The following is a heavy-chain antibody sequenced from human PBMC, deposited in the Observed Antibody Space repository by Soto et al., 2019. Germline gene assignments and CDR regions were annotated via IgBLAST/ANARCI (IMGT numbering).Heavy chain of an antibody. V-gene: IGHV3-23*01. J-gene: IGHJ3*02. CDR1: GFTFSSYA. D-gene: IGHD3-16*01. CDR3: AILGGAFDI. Sequence: EVQLLESGGGLVQPGGSLRLSCAASGFTFSSYAMSWVRQAPGKGLEWVSAISGSGGSKYYADSVKGRFTISRDNSKNTLSLQKNSLRAEDTDVYYCAILGGAFDIWGQGTMVTVSS. CDR2: ISGSGGSK.